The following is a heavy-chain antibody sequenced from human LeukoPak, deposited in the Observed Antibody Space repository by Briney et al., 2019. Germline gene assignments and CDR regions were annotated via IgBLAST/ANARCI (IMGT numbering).Heavy chain of an antibody. CDR1: GGSISSSTYY. D-gene: IGHD2-8*01. CDR3: ARHVDLYEIDY. J-gene: IGHJ4*02. V-gene: IGHV4-39*01. Sequence: SETLSLTCTVSGGSISSSTYYWGWIRQPPGKGLEWIANIYYSGRTYYNPSLKSRVTISVDMSRNQFSLLVDSVTAADTAVYYCARHVDLYEIDYWGQGTLVTVSS. CDR2: IYYSGRT.